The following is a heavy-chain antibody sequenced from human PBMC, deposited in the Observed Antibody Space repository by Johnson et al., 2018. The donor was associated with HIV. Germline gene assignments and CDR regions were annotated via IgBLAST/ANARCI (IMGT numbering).Heavy chain of an antibody. CDR2: FYSDGST. CDR3: ATDRGGSYDAFDI. V-gene: IGHV3-66*01. J-gene: IGHJ3*02. CDR1: GFTFSSYW. D-gene: IGHD1-26*01. Sequence: VQLVESGGGLVQPGGSLRLSCAASGFTFSSYWMSWVRQAPGKGLEWVSLFYSDGSTHYADSVKGRFTISRDYSKNTLYLQMNSLRGEDTAVYYCATDRGGSYDAFDIWGQGTMVTVSS.